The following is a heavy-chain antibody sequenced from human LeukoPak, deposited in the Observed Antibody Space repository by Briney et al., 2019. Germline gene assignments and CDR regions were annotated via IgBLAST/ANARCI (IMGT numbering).Heavy chain of an antibody. D-gene: IGHD4-17*01. CDR3: ARDVYGDYTFDY. CDR2: ISSSSTYI. CDR1: GFTFSTYS. J-gene: IGHJ4*02. Sequence: GGSLRLSCAASGFTFSTYSMNWVRQAPGKRPEWVSSISSSSTYIYYTDSVKGRFTISRDNAKKSLYLQMHSLGAEDTAVYYCARDVYGDYTFDYWGQGTLVTVSS. V-gene: IGHV3-21*01.